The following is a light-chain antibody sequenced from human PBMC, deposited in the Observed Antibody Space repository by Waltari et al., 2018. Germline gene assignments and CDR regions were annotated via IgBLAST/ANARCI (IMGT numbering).Light chain of an antibody. CDR2: QAS. V-gene: IGKV3-20*01. Sequence: ELVLTQSPGTLSLSPGERATLACRASQSVGRFLAWYQPKPGQAPRLLIYQASNRATGIPDRFSGSGSGTDFSLTISRLEPEDFAVYYCQNHERLPATFGQGTKVEI. J-gene: IGKJ1*01. CDR3: QNHERLPAT. CDR1: QSVGRF.